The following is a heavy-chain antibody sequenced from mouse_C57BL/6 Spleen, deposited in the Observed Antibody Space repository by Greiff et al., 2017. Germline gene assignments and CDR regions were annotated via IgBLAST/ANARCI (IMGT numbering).Heavy chain of an antibody. CDR2: IYPGDGDT. V-gene: IGHV1-82*01. CDR1: GYAFSSSW. J-gene: IGHJ4*01. D-gene: IGHD2-1*01. Sequence: VKLQESGPELVKPGASVKISCKASGYAFSSSWMNWVKQRPGKGLEWIGRIYPGDGDTNYNGKFKGKATLTADKSSSTAYMQLSSLTSEDSAVYFCARWGVTTEAMDYWGQGTSVTVSS. CDR3: ARWGVTTEAMDY.